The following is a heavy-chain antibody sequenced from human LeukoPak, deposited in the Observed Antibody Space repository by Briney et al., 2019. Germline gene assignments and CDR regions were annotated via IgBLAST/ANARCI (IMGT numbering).Heavy chain of an antibody. CDR3: ARRVDATRWFDP. CDR1: GFTFSNYF. D-gene: IGHD2-15*01. CDR2: INSDGTTT. V-gene: IGHV3-74*03. Sequence: GSLRLSCAASGFTFSNYFMHWVRQAPGKGLVWVSRINSDGTTTLYADSVKGRFTISRDNAKNTLYLQMNSLRDEDTAVYYCARRVDATRWFDPWGQGTLVTVSS. J-gene: IGHJ5*02.